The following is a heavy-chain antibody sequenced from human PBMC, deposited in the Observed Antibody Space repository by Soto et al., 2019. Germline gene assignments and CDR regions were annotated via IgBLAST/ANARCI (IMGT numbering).Heavy chain of an antibody. V-gene: IGHV4-34*01. CDR3: ASLGDWLSTLLEAFDI. D-gene: IGHD3-3*01. CDR1: GGSFSGYY. Sequence: QVQLQQWGAGLLKPSETLSLTCAVYGGSFSGYYWSWIRQPPGKGLEWIGEINHSGSTNYNPSLKSRVTISVDTSKNQFSLKLSSVTAADTAVYYCASLGDWLSTLLEAFDIWGQGTMVTVSS. J-gene: IGHJ3*02. CDR2: INHSGST.